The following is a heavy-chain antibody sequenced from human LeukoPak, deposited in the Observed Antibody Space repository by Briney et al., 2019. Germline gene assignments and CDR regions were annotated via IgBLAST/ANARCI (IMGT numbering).Heavy chain of an antibody. CDR1: GFTFSSYT. D-gene: IGHD3-10*02. CDR2: ISSSSYYI. CDR3: AELGITMIGGV. Sequence: GGSLRLSCAASGFTFSSYTMNWVRQAPGKGLEWVSSISSSSYYIYYAHSVKGRFTISRDNAKNSLYLQMNSLRAEDTAVYYCAELGITMIGGVWGKGTTVTISS. J-gene: IGHJ6*04. V-gene: IGHV3-21*01.